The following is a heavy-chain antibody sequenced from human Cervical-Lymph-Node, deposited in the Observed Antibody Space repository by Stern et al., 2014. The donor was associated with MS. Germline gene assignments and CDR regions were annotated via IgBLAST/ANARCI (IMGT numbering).Heavy chain of an antibody. D-gene: IGHD2-15*01. CDR2: ISSISYYL. V-gene: IGHV3-21*01. CDR3: APGGSGPTDY. J-gene: IGHJ4*02. CDR1: GFTFSSYS. Sequence: EVQLVESGGGLDKPGGSLRLSCEASGFTFSSYSLNWVRQAPGTGLEWVSCISSISYYLKYADSAKGRFPISRDNATTSMFMQMNSLRADDTAVYYCAPGGSGPTDYWGQGTLVTVSS.